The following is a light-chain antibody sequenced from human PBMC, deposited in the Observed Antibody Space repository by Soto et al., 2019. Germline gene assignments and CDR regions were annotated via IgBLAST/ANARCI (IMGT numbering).Light chain of an antibody. CDR2: EVN. CDR1: SSDVGSYNF. CDR3: CSYASSSTYV. V-gene: IGLV2-23*02. J-gene: IGLJ1*01. Sequence: QSALTQPASVSGSPGQSITISCTGTSSDVGSYNFVSWYQQHPGKAPQVMIYEVNKRPSGVSDRFSGSKSANTASLTISGPQAEDEADYYCCSYASSSTYVFGPGTKVIVL.